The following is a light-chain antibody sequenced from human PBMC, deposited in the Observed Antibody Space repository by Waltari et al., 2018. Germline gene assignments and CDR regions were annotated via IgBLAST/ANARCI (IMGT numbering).Light chain of an antibody. CDR3: SSSTSSNTLV. Sequence: QSALTQPASVSGSPGQSITISCTGTSSAVGTYNYVSWYHHHPGKAPRLMIYDVSNRPSGVSNRFSGSKSGNTASLTISGLQAEDEADYSCSSSTSSNTLVFGGGTKLTVL. V-gene: IGLV2-14*03. J-gene: IGLJ2*01. CDR1: SSAVGTYNY. CDR2: DVS.